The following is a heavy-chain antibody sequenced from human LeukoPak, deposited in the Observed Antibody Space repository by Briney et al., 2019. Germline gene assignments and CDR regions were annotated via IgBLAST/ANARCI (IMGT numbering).Heavy chain of an antibody. V-gene: IGHV4-39*01. Sequence: PSETLSLTCTVSGGSISSGSYYWGWIRQPPGKGLEWIGSIYYSGRTYYNPSLKSRVTISVDTSKNQFSLNLSSVIATDTAVYYCARSPRVATILGPAYVFDLWGQGTLVPVSS. J-gene: IGHJ3*01. CDR2: IYYSGRT. D-gene: IGHD5-12*01. CDR3: ARSPRVATILGPAYVFDL. CDR1: GGSISSGSYY.